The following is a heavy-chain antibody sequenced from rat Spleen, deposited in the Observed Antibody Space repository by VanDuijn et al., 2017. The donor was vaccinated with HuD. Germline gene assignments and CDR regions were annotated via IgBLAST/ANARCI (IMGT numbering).Heavy chain of an antibody. CDR3: TRGGYFRY. CDR1: GFTYSNYV. Sequence: EVQLVESGGDLAQPGRSLKLSCAASGFTYSNYVMAWVSQAPTKGLEWVATIIYDGTRTFYRDSVKGRFTISRDNAKSTLYLQMDSLKSEDTATYYCTRGGYFRYWGQGVMVTVSS. D-gene: IGHD2-5*01. CDR2: IIYDGTRT. J-gene: IGHJ2*01. V-gene: IGHV5-29*01.